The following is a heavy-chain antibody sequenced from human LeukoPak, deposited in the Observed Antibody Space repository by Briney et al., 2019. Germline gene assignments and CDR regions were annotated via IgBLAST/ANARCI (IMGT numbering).Heavy chain of an antibody. CDR3: ARDRISCGGGSCYLNWFDP. J-gene: IGHJ5*02. V-gene: IGHV7-4-1*02. D-gene: IGHD2-15*01. Sequence: ASVKVSCKASGYTFTSYAMNWVRQAPGQGLEWMGWINTNTGNPTYAQGFTGRFVFSLDTSVSTAYLQISSLKAEDTAVYYCARDRISCGGGSCYLNWFDPWGQGTLVTVSS. CDR2: INTNTGNP. CDR1: GYTFTSYA.